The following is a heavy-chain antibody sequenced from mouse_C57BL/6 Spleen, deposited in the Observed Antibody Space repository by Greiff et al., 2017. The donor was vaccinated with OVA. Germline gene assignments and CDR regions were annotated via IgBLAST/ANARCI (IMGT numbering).Heavy chain of an antibody. CDR1: GFTFSSYA. D-gene: IGHD2-5*01. CDR3: AREDSNFDY. CDR2: ISDGGSYT. J-gene: IGHJ2*01. V-gene: IGHV5-4*01. Sequence: EVKLVESGGGLVKPGGSLKLSCAASGFTFSSYAMSWVRQTPEKRLEWVATISDGGSYTYYPDNVKGRFTISRDNAKNNLYLQMSHLKSEDTAMYYCAREDSNFDYWGQGTTLTVSS.